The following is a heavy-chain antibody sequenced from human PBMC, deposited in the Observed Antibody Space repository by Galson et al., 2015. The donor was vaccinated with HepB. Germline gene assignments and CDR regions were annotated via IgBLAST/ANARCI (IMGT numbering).Heavy chain of an antibody. CDR3: ARKGFGEGNFDY. CDR2: IKQGGSDK. J-gene: IGHJ4*02. V-gene: IGHV3-7*01. D-gene: IGHD3-10*01. Sequence: SLRLSCAASGFTFSNYWMSWVRQAPGKGLEWVANIKQGGSDKYYVDSVKGRFTISRDNAKNSLYLQMNTLRAEDTAVYYCARKGFGEGNFDYWGQGTLVTVSS. CDR1: GFTFSNYW.